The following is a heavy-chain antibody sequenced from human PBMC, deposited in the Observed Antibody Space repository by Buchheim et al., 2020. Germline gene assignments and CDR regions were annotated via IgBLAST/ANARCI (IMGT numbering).Heavy chain of an antibody. CDR2: IYHSGSP. CDR3: ARSFEYSSSAFDY. Sequence: QVQLQESGPGLVKPSRTLSLTCAVSGGSISSSNWWSWVRQPPGKGLEWIGEIYHSGSPNYHPSLKSRATITEDKSKNQFTLKLSSVTAADTAVYYCARSFEYSSSAFDYWGQGTL. J-gene: IGHJ4*02. V-gene: IGHV4-4*02. D-gene: IGHD6-6*01. CDR1: GGSISSSNW.